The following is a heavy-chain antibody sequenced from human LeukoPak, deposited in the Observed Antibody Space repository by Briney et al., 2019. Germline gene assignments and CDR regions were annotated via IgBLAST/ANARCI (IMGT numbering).Heavy chain of an antibody. CDR1: GYTFTSYG. V-gene: IGHV1-18*01. J-gene: IGHJ4*02. CDR3: ARDDRIAAAGKGLDY. D-gene: IGHD6-13*01. Sequence: GASVKVSCKASGYTFTSYGISWVRQAPGQGLEWMGWISAYNGNTNYAQELQGRVTMTTDTSTSTAYMELRSLRSDDTAVYYCARDDRIAAAGKGLDYWGQGTLVTVSS. CDR2: ISAYNGNT.